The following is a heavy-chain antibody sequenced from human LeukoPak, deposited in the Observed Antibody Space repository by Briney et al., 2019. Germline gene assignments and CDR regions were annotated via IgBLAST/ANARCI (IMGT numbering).Heavy chain of an antibody. CDR1: GGSFSGYY. J-gene: IGHJ5*02. V-gene: IGHV4-34*01. CDR3: ASQTGRGGSGSRNNWFDP. Sequence: PSETLSLTCAVYGGSFSGYYWSWIRQPPGKGLEWIGEINHSGSTNYNPSLKSRVTISVDTSKNQFSLKLSSVTAADTAVYYCASQTGRGGSGSRNNWFDPWGQGTLVTVSS. D-gene: IGHD3-10*01. CDR2: INHSGST.